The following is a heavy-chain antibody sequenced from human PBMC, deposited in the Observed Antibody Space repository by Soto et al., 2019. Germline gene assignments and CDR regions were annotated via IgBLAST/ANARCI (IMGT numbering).Heavy chain of an antibody. V-gene: IGHV3-11*06. CDR1: GFTFSDYY. Sequence: GGSLRLSCAASGFTFSDYYMSWIRQAPGKGLEYISYISSSSGSTNYADSVKGRFTISRDNAKNSLYLQMSSLRAEDTAVYYCARDRGGYDRLYYYHGMDVWGQGTTVTVS. CDR3: ARDRGGYDRLYYYHGMDV. D-gene: IGHD5-12*01. J-gene: IGHJ6*02. CDR2: ISSSSGST.